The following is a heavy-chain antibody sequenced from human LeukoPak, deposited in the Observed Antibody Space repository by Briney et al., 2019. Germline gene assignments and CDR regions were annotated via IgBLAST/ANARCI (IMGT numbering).Heavy chain of an antibody. CDR3: ARQILNPITMVRGVVYYFDY. V-gene: IGHV4-39*01. CDR1: GGSISSSSYY. D-gene: IGHD3-10*01. J-gene: IGHJ4*02. CDR2: IYYSGST. Sequence: PSETLSLTCTVSGGSISSSSYYWGWIRQPPGKGLEWIGSIYYSGSTNYNPSLKSRVTISVDTSKNQFSLKLSSATAADTAVYYCARQILNPITMVRGVVYYFDYWGQGTLVTVSS.